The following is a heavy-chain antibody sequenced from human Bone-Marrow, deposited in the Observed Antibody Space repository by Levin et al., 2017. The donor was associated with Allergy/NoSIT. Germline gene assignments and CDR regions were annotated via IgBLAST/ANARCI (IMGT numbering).Heavy chain of an antibody. CDR2: IKEDGSEK. V-gene: IGHV3-7*01. J-gene: IGHJ5*02. D-gene: IGHD5-24*01. Sequence: ETLSLTCAASGFTFSNSWMSWVRQAPGKGLEWVANIKEDGSEKYYVDSVKGRFTISRDNAKNSLFVQMNSLRVEDTAVSYCARDQFRRATIGARWFAPWGQGTLVTVSS. CDR3: ARDQFRRATIGARWFAP. CDR1: GFTFSNSW.